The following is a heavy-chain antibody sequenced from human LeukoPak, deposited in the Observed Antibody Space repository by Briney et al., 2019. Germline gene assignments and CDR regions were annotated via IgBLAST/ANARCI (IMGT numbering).Heavy chain of an antibody. V-gene: IGHV3-7*01. D-gene: IGHD2-8*01. Sequence: PGGSLRLSCAASGFTFSNYWMAWVRQAPGKGLEWVAYMSQDGIEIYYVDSVKGRFIISRDNAKSSLYLQMNSLRAEDTAVYYCARGVYAFDVWGQGTLITVSS. CDR1: GFTFSNYW. CDR3: ARGVYAFDV. J-gene: IGHJ3*01. CDR2: MSQDGIEI.